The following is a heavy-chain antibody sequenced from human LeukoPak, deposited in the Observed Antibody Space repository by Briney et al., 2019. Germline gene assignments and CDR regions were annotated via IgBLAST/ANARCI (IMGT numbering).Heavy chain of an antibody. J-gene: IGHJ4*02. CDR1: GFTFSSNS. D-gene: IGHD1-26*01. V-gene: IGHV3-21*01. CDR2: ISSSSSYI. Sequence: PGGSLRLSCAASGFTFSSNSMNWVRQAHGKGLEWVSSISSSSSYIYYADSVKGRFTISRDNAKNSLYLQMNSLRAEDTAVYYCAKDLSGSHDYWGQGTLVTVSS. CDR3: AKDLSGSHDY.